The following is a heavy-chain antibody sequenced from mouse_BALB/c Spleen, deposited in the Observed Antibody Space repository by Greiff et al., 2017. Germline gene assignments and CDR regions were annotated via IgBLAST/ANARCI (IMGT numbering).Heavy chain of an antibody. CDR1: GFTFSSYA. D-gene: IGHD3-1*01. CDR3: AREGAARALYYAMDY. V-gene: IGHV5-6-5*01. J-gene: IGHJ4*01. CDR2: ISSGGST. Sequence: EVQLVESGGGLVKPGGSLKLSCAASGFTFSSYAMSWVRQTPEKRLEWVASISSGGSTYYPDSVKGRFTISRDNARNILYLQMSSLRSEDTAMYYCAREGAARALYYAMDYWGQGTSVTVSS.